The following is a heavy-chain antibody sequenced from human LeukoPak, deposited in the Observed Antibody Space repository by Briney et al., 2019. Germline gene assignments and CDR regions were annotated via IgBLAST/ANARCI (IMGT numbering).Heavy chain of an antibody. CDR1: GFTFDDYA. V-gene: IGHV3-9*03. Sequence: GRSLRLSCAASGFTFDDYAMHWVRQAPGKGLEWVSGISWNSGSIDYADSVKGRFTISRDNAKNSLYLQMNSLRAEDMALYYCAKDVSGSYLDAFDIWGQGTMVTVSS. J-gene: IGHJ3*02. CDR2: ISWNSGSI. CDR3: AKDVSGSYLDAFDI. D-gene: IGHD6-19*01.